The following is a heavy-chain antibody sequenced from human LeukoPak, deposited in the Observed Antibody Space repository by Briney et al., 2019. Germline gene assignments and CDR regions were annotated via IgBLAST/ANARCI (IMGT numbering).Heavy chain of an antibody. CDR2: IYYSGST. CDR3: ARAPKWELNYFDY. J-gene: IGHJ4*02. CDR1: GGSISSYY. Sequence: SETLSLTCTVSGGSISSYYWSWIRQPPGKGLEWIGYIYYSGSTNYNPSLKSRVTISVDTSKNQFSLKLSSVTAADTAVYYCARAPKWELNYFDYWGQGTLVTVSS. V-gene: IGHV4-59*01. D-gene: IGHD1-26*01.